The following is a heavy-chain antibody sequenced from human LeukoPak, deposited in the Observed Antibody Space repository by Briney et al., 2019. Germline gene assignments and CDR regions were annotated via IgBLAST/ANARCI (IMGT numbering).Heavy chain of an antibody. CDR1: GYTFTGYY. CDR2: INPNSGGT. CDR3: ARVNDSSGYPYFYYYGMDF. V-gene: IGHV1-2*02. D-gene: IGHD3-22*01. Sequence: GASVKVSCKASGYTFTGYYMHWVRQAPGQGLEWMGWINPNSGGTNYAQKFQGRVTMTRDTSISTAYMELSRLRSDDTAVYHCARVNDSSGYPYFYYYGMDFWGQGTRVPVSS. J-gene: IGHJ6*02.